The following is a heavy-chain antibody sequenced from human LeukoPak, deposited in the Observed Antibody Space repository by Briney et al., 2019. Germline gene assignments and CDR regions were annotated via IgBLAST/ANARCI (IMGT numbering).Heavy chain of an antibody. V-gene: IGHV3-21*04. D-gene: IGHD2-15*01. J-gene: IGHJ4*02. CDR1: GFTFSSYS. Sequence: GGSLRLSCAASGFTFSSYSMNWVRQAPGKGLEWVSSISSSSSYIYYADSVKGRFTISRDNSKNTLYLQMNSLRAEDTAVYYCAKDRDCSGGSCYSGYWGQGTLVTVSS. CDR2: ISSSSSYI. CDR3: AKDRDCSGGSCYSGY.